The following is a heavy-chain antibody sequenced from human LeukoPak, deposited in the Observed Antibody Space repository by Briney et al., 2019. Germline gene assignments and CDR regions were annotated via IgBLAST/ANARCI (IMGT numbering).Heavy chain of an antibody. D-gene: IGHD3-3*01. J-gene: IGHJ5*01. Sequence: GESLKISCKGSGYGFTHYWIAWVRQMPGKGLEWMGVIYPGDSDTRYSPSFQGQVTISADESIGTAYLQWSSLKPADTAMYYCARRIAIFGDGNWFDFWGQGTLVTVSS. V-gene: IGHV5-51*01. CDR1: GYGFTHYW. CDR2: IYPGDSDT. CDR3: ARRIAIFGDGNWFDF.